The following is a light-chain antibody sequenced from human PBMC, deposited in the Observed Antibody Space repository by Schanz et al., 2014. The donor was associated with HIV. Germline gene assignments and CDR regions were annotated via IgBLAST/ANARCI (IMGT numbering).Light chain of an antibody. Sequence: EIVLTQSPATLSLSPGERATLSCRASQSVCSYLAWYQQKPGQAPRLLIYDASNRATGIPARFSGSGSGTEFTLTISSLQAEDFATYYCQQSYITPWTFGQGTRVEIK. J-gene: IGKJ1*01. V-gene: IGKV3-11*01. CDR3: QQSYITPWT. CDR2: DAS. CDR1: QSVCSY.